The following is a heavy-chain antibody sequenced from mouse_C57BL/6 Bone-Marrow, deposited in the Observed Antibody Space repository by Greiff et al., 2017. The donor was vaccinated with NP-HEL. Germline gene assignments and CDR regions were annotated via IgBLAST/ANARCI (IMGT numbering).Heavy chain of an antibody. CDR3: ARMGELGPYAMDY. V-gene: IGHV1-26*01. Sequence: EVQLQQSGPELVKPWASVKISCKASGYTFTDYYMNWVKQSHGKSLEWIGDINPNNGGTSYNQKFKGKATLTVDKSSSTAYMELRSLTSEDSAVYYCARMGELGPYAMDYWGQGTSVTVSS. D-gene: IGHD4-1*01. CDR1: GYTFTDYY. J-gene: IGHJ4*01. CDR2: INPNNGGT.